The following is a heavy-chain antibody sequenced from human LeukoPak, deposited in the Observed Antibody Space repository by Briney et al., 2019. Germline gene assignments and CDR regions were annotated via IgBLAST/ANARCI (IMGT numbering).Heavy chain of an antibody. CDR3: ARDGGSGWSFDY. CDR2: VHYDGSNK. Sequence: GGSLRLSCAASGFTFSSYGIHWVRQAPGKGLEWVAFVHYDGSNKYYADSVKGRFTISRDNSKNTLYLQMNSLRAEDTAVYYCARDGGSGWSFDYWGQGTLVTVSS. CDR1: GFTFSSYG. V-gene: IGHV3-30*02. J-gene: IGHJ4*02. D-gene: IGHD6-19*01.